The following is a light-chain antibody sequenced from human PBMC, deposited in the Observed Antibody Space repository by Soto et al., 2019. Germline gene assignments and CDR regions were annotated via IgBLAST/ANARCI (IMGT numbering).Light chain of an antibody. J-gene: IGKJ5*01. CDR1: QSVSSN. CDR2: GAS. Sequence: EIVLTQSPATLSSFPGERATLSCRASQSVSSNLAWYQQKPGQAPRLLIYGASTRATGIPARFSGSGSGTEFTLTISSLQPDDFATYYCQQYDSYLYTFGQGTRLEIK. CDR3: QQYDSYLYT. V-gene: IGKV3-15*01.